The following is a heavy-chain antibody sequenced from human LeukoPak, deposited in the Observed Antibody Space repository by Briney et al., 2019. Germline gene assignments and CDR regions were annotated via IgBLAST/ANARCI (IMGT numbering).Heavy chain of an antibody. CDR1: GGSISSGGYS. V-gene: IGHV4-30-2*01. Sequence: PSETLSLTCAVSGGSISSGGYSWSWIRQPPGKGLEWIGYIYHSGSTYYNPSLKSRVTMSVDTSKNQFSLKLSSVTAADTAVYYCARGAYGGDYWGQGTLVTVSS. CDR3: ARGAYGGDY. J-gene: IGHJ4*02. D-gene: IGHD4-23*01. CDR2: IYHSGST.